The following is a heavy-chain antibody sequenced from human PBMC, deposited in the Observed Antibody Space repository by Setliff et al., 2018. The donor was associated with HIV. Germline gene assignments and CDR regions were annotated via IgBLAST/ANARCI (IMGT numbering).Heavy chain of an antibody. CDR3: ARRKGGYGLDV. CDR2: INTSGST. Sequence: SETLSLTCTVSNGSISSGTFYWNWIRQPAGKGLEWIGRINTSGSTNYNPSLKSRVTISVDKSQNQFSLKLSSVTAADTAVYYCARRKGGYGLDVWGQGTTVTVSS. J-gene: IGHJ6*02. D-gene: IGHD3-16*01. V-gene: IGHV4-61*02. CDR1: NGSISSGTFY.